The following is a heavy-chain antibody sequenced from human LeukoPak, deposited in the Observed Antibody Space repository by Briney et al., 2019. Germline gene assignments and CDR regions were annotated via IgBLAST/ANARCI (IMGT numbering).Heavy chain of an antibody. V-gene: IGHV1-24*01. CDR1: GYTLTELS. D-gene: IGHD2-2*01. CDR2: FDPEDGET. Sequence: ASAKVSCKVSGYTLTELSMHWVRQAPGKGLEWMGGFDPEDGETIYAQKFQGRVTMTEDTSTDTAYMELSSLRSEDTAVYYCATESPYQLPPRYYYYGMDVWGQGTTVTVSS. CDR3: ATESPYQLPPRYYYYGMDV. J-gene: IGHJ6*02.